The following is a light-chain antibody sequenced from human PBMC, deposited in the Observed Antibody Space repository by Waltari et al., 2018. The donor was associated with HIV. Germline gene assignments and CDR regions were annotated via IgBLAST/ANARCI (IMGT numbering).Light chain of an antibody. Sequence: QSVLTQPPSTSGTPGQTVTISCSGSTSNIGSNFVYWYQQLPGTAPTLLIYGDDQRPSGVPARFSVSTSGTSASLAISGRLSEDESDYYCAAWDDSLSGYVFATGTKVTVL. CDR2: GDD. CDR1: TSNIGSNF. V-gene: IGLV1-47*01. J-gene: IGLJ1*01. CDR3: AAWDDSLSGYV.